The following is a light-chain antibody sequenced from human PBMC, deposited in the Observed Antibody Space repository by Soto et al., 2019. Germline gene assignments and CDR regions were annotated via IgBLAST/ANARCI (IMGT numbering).Light chain of an antibody. CDR1: QSVLYSTTNRNS. Sequence: DNVLTQSPDSLAVPLGERASFNCTTSQSVLYSTTNRNSLAWYQQKPGQSPKLLIQWADTRQDGVPERFSGSGSRTDFTLTITRRQAEDVAVYYCQQYYRAPFTFVPGTRVEIK. CDR2: WAD. J-gene: IGKJ3*01. CDR3: QQYYRAPFT. V-gene: IGKV4-1*01.